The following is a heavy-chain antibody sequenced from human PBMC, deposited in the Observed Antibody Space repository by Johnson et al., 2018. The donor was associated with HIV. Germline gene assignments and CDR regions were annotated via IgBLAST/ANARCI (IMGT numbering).Heavy chain of an antibody. CDR2: ICWNSGSI. J-gene: IGHJ3*02. CDR1: GFTFDDYA. D-gene: IGHD3-10*01. V-gene: IGHV3-9*01. Sequence: VESGGGLVQPGRSLRLSCAASGFTFDDYAMHWVRQAPGKGLEWVSGICWNSGSIDYADYVKGRFTISRDNAKNSLYLQMNSLRAEDTALYYCTKAHYGSGEYVIWGQGTMVTVSS. CDR3: TKAHYGSGEYVI.